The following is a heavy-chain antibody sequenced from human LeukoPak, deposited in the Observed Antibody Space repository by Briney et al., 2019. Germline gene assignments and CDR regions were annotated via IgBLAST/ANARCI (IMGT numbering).Heavy chain of an antibody. J-gene: IGHJ4*02. D-gene: IGHD3-9*01. CDR2: ISAYNGNT. CDR1: GYTFTSYG. Sequence: ASVKVSCKASGYTFTSYGISWVRQAPGQGLEWMGWISAYNGNTNYAQKLQGRVTMTTDTSTSTAYMELRSLRSDDTAVYYCARDYDILTGYYSSPDFDYWGQGTLVTVSS. V-gene: IGHV1-18*01. CDR3: ARDYDILTGYYSSPDFDY.